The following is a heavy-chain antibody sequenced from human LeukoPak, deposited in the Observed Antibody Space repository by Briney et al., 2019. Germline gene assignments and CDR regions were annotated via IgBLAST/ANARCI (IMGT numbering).Heavy chain of an antibody. CDR2: IYYSGSP. J-gene: IGHJ5*02. V-gene: IGHV4-59*01. Sequence: SETLSLTCTVSGGSISTYYWSWIRQPPGKGLEWLGYIYYSGSPNYNPSLKSRVTISIDTSKNQFSLRLSSVTAADTAVYYCARGGLGDWSDPWGQGTLVTVSS. CDR1: GGSISTYY. CDR3: ARGGLGDWSDP. D-gene: IGHD3/OR15-3a*01.